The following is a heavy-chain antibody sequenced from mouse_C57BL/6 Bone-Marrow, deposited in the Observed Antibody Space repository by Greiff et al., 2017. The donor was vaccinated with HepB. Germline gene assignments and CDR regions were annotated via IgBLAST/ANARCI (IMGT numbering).Heavy chain of an antibody. CDR3: SEDSAVYYCARRGYYGSSYWWYFDV. CDR2: GQGLEWIG. CDR1: YTFSRRVH. V-gene: IGHV1-87*01. J-gene: IGHJ1*03. D-gene: IGHD1-1*01. Sequence: VQGVESGPELARPWASVKISCQAFYTFSRRVHFAIRDTNYWMQWVKQRPGQGLEWIGAIYPGNGDTSYNQKFKGKATLTADKSSSTAYMQLSSLTSEDSAVYYCARRGYYGSSYWWYFDVWGTGTTVTVSS.